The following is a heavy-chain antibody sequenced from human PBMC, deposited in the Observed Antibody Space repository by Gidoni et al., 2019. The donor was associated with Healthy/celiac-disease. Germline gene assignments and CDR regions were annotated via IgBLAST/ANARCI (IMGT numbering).Heavy chain of an antibody. Sequence: QVQLVQSGAEVKKPGSSVQVSCKASGGNFSSYAISWVRQAPGQGFEWMGGIIPIFGTANYAQTFQGRVTITADESTSTAYMELSSLRSDDTAVYYCARGYYDSSGYHYYFDYWGQGTLVTVSS. D-gene: IGHD3-22*01. CDR2: IIPIFGTA. CDR3: ARGYYDSSGYHYYFDY. V-gene: IGHV1-69*12. J-gene: IGHJ4*02. CDR1: GGNFSSYA.